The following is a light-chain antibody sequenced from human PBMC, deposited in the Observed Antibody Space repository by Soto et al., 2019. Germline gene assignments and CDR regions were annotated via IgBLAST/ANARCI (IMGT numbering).Light chain of an antibody. J-gene: IGKJ1*01. CDR2: GAS. V-gene: IGKV3-15*01. CDR3: QQYKDWPLT. CDR1: QSVGYD. Sequence: IVMTQSPATLSVSPGERATLSCRASQSVGYDLAWYQQKPGQAPRLLISGASTGATDISARFSGSGAGTEFTLTISSLQSEDFAIYYCQQYKDWPLTFGQGTKVDIK.